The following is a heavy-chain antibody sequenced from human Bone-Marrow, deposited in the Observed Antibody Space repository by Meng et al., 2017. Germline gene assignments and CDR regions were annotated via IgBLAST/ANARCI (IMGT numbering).Heavy chain of an antibody. CDR3: ARDRRIAAAGTNYYYGMDV. V-gene: IGHV1-46*01. CDR1: GYTFTSYY. CDR2: INPSGGST. D-gene: IGHD6-13*01. Sequence: GESLKVSCKASGYTFTSYYMHWVRQAPGQGLEWMGIINPSGGSTSYAQKFQGRVTMTRDTSTSTVYMELSSLRSEDTAVYYCARDRRIAAAGTNYYYGMDVWGQGTTVTVSS. J-gene: IGHJ6*02.